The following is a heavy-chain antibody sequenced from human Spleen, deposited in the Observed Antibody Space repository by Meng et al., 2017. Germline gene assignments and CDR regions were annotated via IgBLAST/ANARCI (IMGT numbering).Heavy chain of an antibody. J-gene: IGHJ4*02. CDR2: ISYDGSDK. CDR1: GFTFSGYA. Sequence: VAVWESGGGAVQPGRSLRLSCEAAGFTFSGYAMHWVSQAPGKGLEWVAIISYDGSDKYYADSVKGRFTISRDNSNNSLYLQMNSLRAEDTAVYYCARGFSYVAYWGPGALVTVSS. V-gene: IGHV3-30*04. D-gene: IGHD3-16*01. CDR3: ARGFSYVAY.